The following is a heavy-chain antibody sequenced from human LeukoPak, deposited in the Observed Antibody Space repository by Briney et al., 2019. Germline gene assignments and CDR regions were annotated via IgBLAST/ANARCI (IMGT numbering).Heavy chain of an antibody. CDR1: GFTFSSYA. J-gene: IGHJ3*02. D-gene: IGHD6-19*01. Sequence: GGSLRLSCAASGFTFSSYAMHWVRQAPGKGLEWVAVISYDGSNKHYADSVKGRFTISRDNAKNSLYLQMNSLRAEDTAVYYCAREFFIAVAGKDAFDIWGQGTMVTVSS. CDR3: AREFFIAVAGKDAFDI. CDR2: ISYDGSNK. V-gene: IGHV3-30*04.